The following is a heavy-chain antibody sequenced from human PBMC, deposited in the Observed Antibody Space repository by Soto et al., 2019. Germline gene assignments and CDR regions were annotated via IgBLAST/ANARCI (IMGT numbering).Heavy chain of an antibody. CDR1: GGSISSGDYY. CDR2: IYYSGST. Sequence: QVQLQESGPGLVKPSQTLSLTCTVSGGSISSGDYYWSWIRQPPGKGLEWIGYIYYSGSTYYNPSLKSRVNISVDTSKNQFSLKLSSVTAADTAVYYCAGYCSGGSCYTPWGCWGQGTLVTVSS. V-gene: IGHV4-30-4*01. D-gene: IGHD2-15*01. J-gene: IGHJ4*02. CDR3: AGYCSGGSCYTPWGC.